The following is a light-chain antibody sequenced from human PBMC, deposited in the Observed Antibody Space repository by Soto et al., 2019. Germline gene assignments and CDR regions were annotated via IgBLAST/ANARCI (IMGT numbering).Light chain of an antibody. Sequence: EIVMTQSPATLSVSPGERATLSCRASQSVSRNLAWYQQKPGQPPRLLIYDASTRATGVPARFGGSGSGTEFTLTISSLEPEDFAVYYCQQRSNWPPWTFGQGTKVDIK. J-gene: IGKJ1*01. CDR1: QSVSRN. CDR3: QQRSNWPPWT. CDR2: DAS. V-gene: IGKV3-11*01.